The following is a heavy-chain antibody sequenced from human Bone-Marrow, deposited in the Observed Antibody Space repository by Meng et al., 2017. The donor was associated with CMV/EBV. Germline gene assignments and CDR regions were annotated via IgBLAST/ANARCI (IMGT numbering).Heavy chain of an antibody. Sequence: ASVKVSCKASGYTFTNYYMHWVRQAPGQGLEWMGWINPNNGGTNYEQKFQGRVTMTTDTSITTAYMDLSRLRSDDTAVYYCARVPNYYDSGPYLGDYWGPGTLVTVSS. CDR2: INPNNGGT. CDR3: ARVPNYYDSGPYLGDY. V-gene: IGHV1-2*02. CDR1: GYTFTNYY. J-gene: IGHJ4*02. D-gene: IGHD3-22*01.